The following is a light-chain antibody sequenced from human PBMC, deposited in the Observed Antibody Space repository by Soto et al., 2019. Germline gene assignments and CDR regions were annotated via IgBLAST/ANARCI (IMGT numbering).Light chain of an antibody. Sequence: QSALTQPPSASGSPGQSVTISCTGTSSDIGGYNFVSWYQQHPGKAPKLIIYEVNKRPSGVPDRFSGSKSGNTASLPVSGLQADDEGDYYCSSSAGTNNLGVFGGGTKLPVL. CDR3: SSSAGTNNLGV. CDR1: SSDIGGYNF. J-gene: IGLJ3*02. CDR2: EVN. V-gene: IGLV2-8*01.